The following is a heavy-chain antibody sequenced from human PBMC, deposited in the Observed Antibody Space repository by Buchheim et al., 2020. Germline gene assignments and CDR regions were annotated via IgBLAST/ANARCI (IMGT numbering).Heavy chain of an antibody. J-gene: IGHJ6*02. CDR2: IYYSGST. CDR3: AREAYDSSGYYYGDYYYYYGMDV. Sequence: QVQLQESGPGLVKPSQTLSLTCTVSGGSISSGDYSWSWIRQPPGKGLEWIGYIYYSGSTYYNPSLKSRVTISVDTSKNQFSLKLSSVTAADTAVYYCAREAYDSSGYYYGDYYYYYGMDVWGQGTT. D-gene: IGHD3-22*01. V-gene: IGHV4-30-4*01. CDR1: GGSISSGDYS.